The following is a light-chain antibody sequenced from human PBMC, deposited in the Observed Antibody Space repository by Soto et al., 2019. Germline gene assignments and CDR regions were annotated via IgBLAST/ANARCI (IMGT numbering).Light chain of an antibody. CDR2: KAS. J-gene: IGKJ1*01. V-gene: IGKV1-5*03. Sequence: DIKMTQSPSTLSASVGDRVTITCRASQSISSWLAWYQQKPGRAPKLLMYKASSLESGVPSRFSGSGSGTEFTLTISSLQPDDFATYYCQQYNDYPWTFGQGTDVEIK. CDR1: QSISSW. CDR3: QQYNDYPWT.